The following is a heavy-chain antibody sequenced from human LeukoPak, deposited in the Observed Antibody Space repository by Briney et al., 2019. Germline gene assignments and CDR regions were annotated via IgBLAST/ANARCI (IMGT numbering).Heavy chain of an antibody. Sequence: GGSLRLSCVASGFTFTTYWMHWVRQAPGKGLVWVSRINGDGSNSNYVDSVKGRFTISRDNARNTLYLQMNGLRAEDTALYYCARTSPTSHFDFWGQGTLVTVSS. CDR3: ARTSPTSHFDF. CDR2: INGDGSNS. CDR1: GFTFTTYW. J-gene: IGHJ4*02. D-gene: IGHD3-16*01. V-gene: IGHV3-74*01.